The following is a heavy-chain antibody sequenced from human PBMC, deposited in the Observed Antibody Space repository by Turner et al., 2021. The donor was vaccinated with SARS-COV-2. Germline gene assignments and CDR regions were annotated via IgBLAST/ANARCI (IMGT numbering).Heavy chain of an antibody. CDR1: GYTLTELS. D-gene: IGHD6-19*01. Sequence: QVQLVQSGAEVKKPGASVKVSCKASGYTLTELSMHWVRQAPGKGLEWMGGFDPEDGETIYAQKFQGRVTMTEDTSTETAYMELSSLRSEDTAVYYCATGVAVAGTPSDYYYYYGMDVWGQGTTVTVSS. V-gene: IGHV1-24*01. CDR3: ATGVAVAGTPSDYYYYYGMDV. J-gene: IGHJ6*02. CDR2: FDPEDGET.